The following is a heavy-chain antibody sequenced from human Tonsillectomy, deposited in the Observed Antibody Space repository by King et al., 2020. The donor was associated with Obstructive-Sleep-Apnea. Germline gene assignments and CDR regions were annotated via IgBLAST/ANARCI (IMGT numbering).Heavy chain of an antibody. Sequence: VQLVESGGGLVKPGGSLRLSCAASGFTFSSYSMNWVRQAPGKGLEWVSSISSSSSYIYYADSVKGRFTISRGNAKNSLYLQMNSLRAEDTAVYYCARDSSYTATFDYWGQGTLVTVSS. V-gene: IGHV3-21*01. CDR3: ARDSSYTATFDY. D-gene: IGHD5-18*01. J-gene: IGHJ4*02. CDR1: GFTFSSYS. CDR2: ISSSSSYI.